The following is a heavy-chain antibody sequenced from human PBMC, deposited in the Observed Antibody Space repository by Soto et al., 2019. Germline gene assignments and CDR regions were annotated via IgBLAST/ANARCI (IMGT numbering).Heavy chain of an antibody. CDR1: GGTIRSLW. CDR2: IKQDGSEK. J-gene: IGHJ4*02. D-gene: IGHD3-3*01. Sequence: LPSTASGGTIRSLWMSWVRQTPGKGLEWVANIKQDGSEKYYVDSVKGRFTISRDNAKNSLYLQMNSLRAEDTAVYYCARGALYYDFWSGYYPTYYFDYWGQGTLVTVFS. CDR3: ARGALYYDFWSGYYPTYYFDY. V-gene: IGHV3-7*01.